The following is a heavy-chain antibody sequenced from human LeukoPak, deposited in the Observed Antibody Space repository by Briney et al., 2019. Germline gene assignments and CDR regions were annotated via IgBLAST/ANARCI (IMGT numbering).Heavy chain of an antibody. Sequence: GGSLRLSCAASGFTLSSYWMSWVRQAPGKGLEWVANIKQDGSEKYYVDSVKGRFTISRDNAKNSLYLQMNSLRAEDTAVYYCARLGIAVAGSIDYWGQGTLVTVSS. CDR2: IKQDGSEK. J-gene: IGHJ4*02. D-gene: IGHD6-19*01. V-gene: IGHV3-7*01. CDR1: GFTLSSYW. CDR3: ARLGIAVAGSIDY.